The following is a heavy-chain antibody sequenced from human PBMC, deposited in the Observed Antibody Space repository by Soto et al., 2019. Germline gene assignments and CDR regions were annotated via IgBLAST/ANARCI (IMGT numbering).Heavy chain of an antibody. J-gene: IGHJ6*02. V-gene: IGHV1-69*01. CDR1: GGTFSSYA. D-gene: IGHD3-10*01. CDR2: IIPIFGTA. Sequence: QVQLVQSGAEVKKPGSSVKVSCKASGGTFSSYAISWVRQAPGQGLEWMGGIIPIFGTANYAQKFQGRVTITAEESTSTAYMELSSLRSEDTAVYYCASYRYYYGSGSYREYYYYGMDVWGQGTTVTVSS. CDR3: ASYRYYYGSGSYREYYYYGMDV.